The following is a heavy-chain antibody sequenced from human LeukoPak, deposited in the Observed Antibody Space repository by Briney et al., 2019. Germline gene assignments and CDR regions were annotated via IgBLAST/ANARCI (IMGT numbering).Heavy chain of an antibody. CDR2: IRYDGSNK. D-gene: IGHD3-22*01. CDR3: ARDYYDSSGNLQH. Sequence: GGSLRLSCAASGFIFSNYAMHWVRQAPGKGLEWVTFIRYDGSNKYYADSVKGRFTISRDNSKNTLYLQMNSLRAEDTALYYCARDYYDSSGNLQHWGQGTLVTVSS. V-gene: IGHV3-30*02. J-gene: IGHJ1*01. CDR1: GFIFSNYA.